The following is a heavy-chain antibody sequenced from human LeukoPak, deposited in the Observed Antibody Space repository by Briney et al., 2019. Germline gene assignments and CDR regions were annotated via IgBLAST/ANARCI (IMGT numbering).Heavy chain of an antibody. CDR1: GYTFTSYD. CDR3: ARGTRGVNSPYFDY. CDR2: MNPNSGNT. V-gene: IGHV1-8*01. J-gene: IGHJ4*02. D-gene: IGHD4-23*01. Sequence: GASVKVSCKASGYTFTSYDINWVRQATGQGLEWMGWMNPNSGNTGYAQKFQGRVTMTRNTSISTAYMELSSLRSDDTAVYYCARGTRGVNSPYFDYWGQGTLVTVSS.